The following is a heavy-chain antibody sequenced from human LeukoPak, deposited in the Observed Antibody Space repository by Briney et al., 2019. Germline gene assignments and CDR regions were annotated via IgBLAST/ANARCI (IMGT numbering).Heavy chain of an antibody. CDR1: GFTFSSYG. D-gene: IGHD1-1*01. Sequence: GSLRLSCAASGFTFSSYGMTWVRQAPGKGLEWVSVINDSGSSTFYADSVKGRFTISSDNSKNTLYLQMSGLRAEDTAVYYCARSLKWNLVGFDHWGQGTLVIVSS. CDR3: ARSLKWNLVGFDH. CDR2: INDSGSST. J-gene: IGHJ4*02. V-gene: IGHV3-23*01.